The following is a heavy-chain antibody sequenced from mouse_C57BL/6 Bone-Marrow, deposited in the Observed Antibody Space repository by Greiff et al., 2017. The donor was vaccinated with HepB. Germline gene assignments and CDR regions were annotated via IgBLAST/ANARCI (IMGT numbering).Heavy chain of an antibody. J-gene: IGHJ1*03. V-gene: IGHV5-17*01. CDR3: ARGYYGSSPYWYIDV. D-gene: IGHD1-1*01. Sequence: EVKLVEPGGGLVKPGGSLKLSCAASGFTFSDYGMHWVRQAPEQGLEWVAYISSGSSTIYYADTVKGRCTISRDNAKTTLFLQMTSLRSEDTAMYYCARGYYGSSPYWYIDVWGRGTTVTVSS. CDR2: ISSGSSTI. CDR1: GFTFSDYG.